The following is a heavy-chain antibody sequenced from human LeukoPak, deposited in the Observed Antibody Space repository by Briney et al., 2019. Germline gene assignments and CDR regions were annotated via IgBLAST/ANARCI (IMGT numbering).Heavy chain of an antibody. D-gene: IGHD5-18*01. CDR1: GGSIIGYY. V-gene: IGHV4-4*07. CDR3: ARVDRAMANDAFDI. J-gene: IGHJ3*02. CDR2: IHSSGST. Sequence: SETLSLTCTVSGGSIIGYYWTWIRQPAERGLEWIGRIHSSGSTNYNPSLKSRVTMSVDTSKNQFSLKLTSVTAADTAVYYCARVDRAMANDAFDIWGQGTTVTVSS.